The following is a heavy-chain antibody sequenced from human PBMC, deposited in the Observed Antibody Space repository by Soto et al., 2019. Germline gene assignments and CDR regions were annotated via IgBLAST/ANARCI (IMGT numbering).Heavy chain of an antibody. Sequence: PSETLSFTCAVYGGSFSGYYWSWIRQPPGKGLEWIGEINHSGSTNYNPSLKSRVTISVDTSKNQFSLKLSSVTAADTAVYYCARATRYSSGWYYFDYWGQGTLVTVSS. CDR2: INHSGST. D-gene: IGHD6-19*01. CDR3: ARATRYSSGWYYFDY. J-gene: IGHJ4*02. V-gene: IGHV4-34*01. CDR1: GGSFSGYY.